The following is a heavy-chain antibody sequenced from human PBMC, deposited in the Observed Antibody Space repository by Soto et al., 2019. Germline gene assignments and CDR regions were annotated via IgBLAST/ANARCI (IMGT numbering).Heavy chain of an antibody. CDR2: IYHSGST. D-gene: IGHD3-3*01. CDR3: ARADLEWLLFDY. V-gene: IGHV4-30-2*01. Sequence: SETLSLTCAVSGGSISSGGYSWSWIRQPPGKGLEWIGYIYHSGSTYYNPSLKSRVTISVDRSKNQFSLKLSSVTAADTAVYYCARADLEWLLFDYWGQGTLFTVSS. J-gene: IGHJ4*02. CDR1: GGSISSGGYS.